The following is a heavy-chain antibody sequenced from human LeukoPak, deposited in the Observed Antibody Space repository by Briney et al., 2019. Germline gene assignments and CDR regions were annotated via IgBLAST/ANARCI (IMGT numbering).Heavy chain of an antibody. D-gene: IGHD6-19*01. CDR3: ARALAVAAPQPVSDS. CDR2: IYYSGST. CDR1: GGSISSYD. Sequence: SETLSLTCTVSGGSISSYDWSWIRQPPGKGLEWIGYIYYSGSTNYNPSLKSRVTISVDTSKNQFSLKLSSVTAADTAVYYCARALAVAAPQPVSDSWGQGTLVTVSS. V-gene: IGHV4-59*01. J-gene: IGHJ4*02.